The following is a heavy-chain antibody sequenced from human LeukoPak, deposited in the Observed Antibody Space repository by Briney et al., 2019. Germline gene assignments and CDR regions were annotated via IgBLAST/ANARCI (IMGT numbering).Heavy chain of an antibody. CDR2: IKQDGSEK. J-gene: IGHJ4*02. CDR3: ARFARYYDILTGSFDY. V-gene: IGHV3-7*01. D-gene: IGHD3-9*01. CDR1: GFTFSSYW. Sequence: GGSLRLSCAASGFTFSSYWMSWVRQAPGKGLEWVANIKQDGSEKYYVDSVKGRFTISRDNAKNSLYLQMNSLRAEDTAVYYCARFARYYDILTGSFDYWGQGTLVTVSS.